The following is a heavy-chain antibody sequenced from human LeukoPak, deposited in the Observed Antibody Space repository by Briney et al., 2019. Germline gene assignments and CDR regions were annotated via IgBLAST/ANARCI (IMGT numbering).Heavy chain of an antibody. V-gene: IGHV1-2*06. Sequence: ASVKVSCKASGYTFTGYYMHWVRQAPGQGLEWMGRINPNSGGTNYAQKFQGRVTITADKSTSTAYMELSSLRSEDTAVYYCASRHPYCSSTSCYAFDIWGQGTMVTVSS. D-gene: IGHD2-2*01. CDR2: INPNSGGT. CDR3: ASRHPYCSSTSCYAFDI. CDR1: GYTFTGYY. J-gene: IGHJ3*02.